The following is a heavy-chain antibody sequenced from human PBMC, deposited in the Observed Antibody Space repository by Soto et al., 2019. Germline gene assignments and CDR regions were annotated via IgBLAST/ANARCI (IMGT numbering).Heavy chain of an antibody. V-gene: IGHV4-59*01. CDR3: ANVDLSDYYDGSDYPALARG. D-gene: IGHD3-22*01. J-gene: IGHJ4*02. CDR1: GDSSSNSY. CDR2: IYNSVST. Sequence: PSETLSLTCTVSGDSSSNSYWSWIRQPPGKDLEWIAFIYNSVSTNYNPSLKSRVTISVDTSKNQFSLYLQMNSLRADDTALYYCANVDLSDYYDGSDYPALARGWGQGTLFTVSS.